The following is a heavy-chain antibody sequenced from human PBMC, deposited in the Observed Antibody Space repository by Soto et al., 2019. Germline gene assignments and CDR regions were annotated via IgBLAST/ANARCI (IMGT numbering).Heavy chain of an antibody. CDR2: IIPIFGTA. Sequence: GASVKVSCKASGGTFSSYAISWVRQAPGQGLEWMGGIIPIFGTANYAQKFQDRVTITADKSTSTAYMELSSLRSEDTAVYYCAQHDYGGRFDPWGQGTLVTVSS. CDR3: AQHDYGGRFDP. J-gene: IGHJ5*02. V-gene: IGHV1-69*06. D-gene: IGHD4-17*01. CDR1: GGTFSSYA.